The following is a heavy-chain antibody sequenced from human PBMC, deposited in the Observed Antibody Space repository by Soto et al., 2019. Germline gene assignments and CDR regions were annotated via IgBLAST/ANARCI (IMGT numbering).Heavy chain of an antibody. CDR1: GFTFSDLY. CDR2: ISSSGSTI. J-gene: IGHJ4*02. D-gene: IGHD3-3*01. V-gene: IGHV3-11*01. Sequence: PGRSLRLSCAASGFTFSDLYMSRIRQAPGKGLEWVSYISSSGSTIYYADSVKGRFTISRDNAKNSLYLQMNSLRAEDTAVYYCARTIGVPRLFDYWGQGTLVTVSS. CDR3: ARTIGVPRLFDY.